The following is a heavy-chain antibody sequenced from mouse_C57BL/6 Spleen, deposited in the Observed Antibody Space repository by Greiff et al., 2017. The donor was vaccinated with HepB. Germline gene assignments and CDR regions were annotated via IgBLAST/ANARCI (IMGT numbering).Heavy chain of an antibody. CDR2: IHPSDSDT. J-gene: IGHJ2*01. Sequence: QVQLQQPGAELVKPGASVKVSCKASGYTFTSYWMHWVKQRPGQGLEWIGRIHPSDSDTIYNQKFKGKATLTVDKSSSTAYMQLSSLTSEDSAVYYCATMRGYGNYVDYWGQGTTLTVSS. V-gene: IGHV1-74*01. CDR3: ATMRGYGNYVDY. CDR1: GYTFTSYW. D-gene: IGHD2-1*01.